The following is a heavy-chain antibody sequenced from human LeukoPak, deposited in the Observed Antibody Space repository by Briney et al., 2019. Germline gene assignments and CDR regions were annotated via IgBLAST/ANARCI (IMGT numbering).Heavy chain of an antibody. V-gene: IGHV3-7*01. Sequence: GGSLSLSCAASGFTFSSYWMSWVRQPPGRGREWVANIKQDGSMKQYVDSVRGRFTISRDNAKSSLYLQMSSLKAEDSAVYYCARDEKSGYYVYWGQGTLVTVSS. CDR1: GFTFSSYW. D-gene: IGHD2/OR15-2a*01. J-gene: IGHJ4*02. CDR2: IKQDGSMK. CDR3: ARDEKSGYYVY.